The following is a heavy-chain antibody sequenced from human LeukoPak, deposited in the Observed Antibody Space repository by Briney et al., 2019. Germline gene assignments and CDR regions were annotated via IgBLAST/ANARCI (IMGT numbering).Heavy chain of an antibody. V-gene: IGHV1-3*01. CDR1: GYTFTSYA. CDR2: INAGNGNT. D-gene: IGHD3-3*01. Sequence: ASVKVSCKASGYTFTSYAMHWVRQAPGQRLEWMGWINAGNGNTKYSQKFQGRVTMTEDTSTDTAYMELSSLRSEDTAVYYCATIVSIFGVVGWFDPWGQGTLVTVSS. J-gene: IGHJ5*02. CDR3: ATIVSIFGVVGWFDP.